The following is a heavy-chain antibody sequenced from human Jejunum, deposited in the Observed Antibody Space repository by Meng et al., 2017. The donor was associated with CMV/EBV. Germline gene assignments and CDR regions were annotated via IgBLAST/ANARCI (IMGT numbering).Heavy chain of an antibody. J-gene: IGHJ4*02. CDR1: GFIFTSYA. Sequence: QVQVGQSGAELKKPGASVKVSCEASGFIFTSYAISWVRQAPGQGLQYMGWISAYNGNTNYAQELQGRVTMTTDTSTSTAYMELRSLRFDDTAVYYCARFYCSSTSCPHVLFDYWGQGTLVTVSS. V-gene: IGHV1-18*01. CDR3: ARFYCSSTSCPHVLFDY. CDR2: ISAYNGNT. D-gene: IGHD2-2*01.